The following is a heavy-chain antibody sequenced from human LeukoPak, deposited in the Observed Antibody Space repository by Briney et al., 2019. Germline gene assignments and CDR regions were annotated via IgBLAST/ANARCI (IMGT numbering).Heavy chain of an antibody. D-gene: IGHD2-8*02. CDR3: ATYRQVLLPFES. CDR2: IFPSGGEI. J-gene: IGHJ4*02. V-gene: IGHV3-23*01. Sequence: GGSLRLSCAASGFTFSTFAMVWVRQPPGKGLEWVSSIFPSGGEIHYADSVRGRFTISRDNSKSTLSLQMNSLRAEDTAIYYCATYRQVLLPFESWGQGTLITVSS. CDR1: GFTFSTFA.